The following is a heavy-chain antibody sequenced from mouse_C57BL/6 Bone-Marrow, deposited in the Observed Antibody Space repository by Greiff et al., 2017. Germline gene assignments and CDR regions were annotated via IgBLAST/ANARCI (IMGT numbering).Heavy chain of an antibody. CDR1: GFNIKDDY. D-gene: IGHD2-5*01. CDR2: IDPENGDT. CDR3: TTYYSNSYYFDY. Sequence: EVQLLESGAELVRPGASVKLSCTASGFNIKDDYMHWVKQRPEQGLEWIGWIDPENGDTEYASKFQGKATITADTSSNTAYLQLSSLTSEDTAVYYCTTYYSNSYYFDYWGQGTTLTVSS. J-gene: IGHJ2*01. V-gene: IGHV14-4*01.